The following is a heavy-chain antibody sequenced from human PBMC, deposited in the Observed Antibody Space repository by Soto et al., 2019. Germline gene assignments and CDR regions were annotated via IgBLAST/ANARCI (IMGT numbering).Heavy chain of an antibody. J-gene: IGHJ4*02. V-gene: IGHV3-21*01. Sequence: GGSLRLSCAASGFTFSSYSMNWVRQAPGKGLEWVSSISSSSSYIYYADSVKGRFTISRDNAKNSLYLQMNSLRAEDSAVYYCARAPAAGTVFDYWGQGTLVTVSS. CDR3: ARAPAAGTVFDY. CDR1: GFTFSSYS. CDR2: ISSSSSYI. D-gene: IGHD6-13*01.